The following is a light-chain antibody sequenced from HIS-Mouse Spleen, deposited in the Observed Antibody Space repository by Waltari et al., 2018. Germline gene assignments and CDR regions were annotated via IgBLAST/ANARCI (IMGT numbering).Light chain of an antibody. CDR1: SSDVGGYNY. CDR3: SSYTSSSTYV. Sequence: QSALTQPASVSGSPGQSITISCTGTSSDVGGYNYVSWYQQHPGKAPKRMIYDVSNRPPGVSNRSAGSKSGNTASLTISELQAEDEADYYCSSYTSSSTYVFGTGTKVTVL. V-gene: IGLV2-14*03. CDR2: DVS. J-gene: IGLJ1*01.